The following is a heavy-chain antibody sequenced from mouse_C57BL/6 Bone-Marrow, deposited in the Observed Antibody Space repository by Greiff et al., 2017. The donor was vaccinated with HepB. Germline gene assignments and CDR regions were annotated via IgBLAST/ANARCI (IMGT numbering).Heavy chain of an antibody. D-gene: IGHD2-3*01. CDR3: ARSHDGYYVALAY. CDR2: IYPGDGDT. J-gene: IGHJ3*01. V-gene: IGHV1-80*01. Sequence: QVQLQQSGAELVKPGASVKISCKASGYAFRSYWMNWVKQRPGKGLEWIGQIYPGDGDTNYNGKFKGKATLTADKSSSTAYMQLSSLTSEDSEVSFCARSHDGYYVALAYWAQGTLVSVS. CDR1: GYAFRSYW.